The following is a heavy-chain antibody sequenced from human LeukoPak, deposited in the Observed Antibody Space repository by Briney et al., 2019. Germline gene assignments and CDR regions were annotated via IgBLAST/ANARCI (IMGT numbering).Heavy chain of an antibody. CDR3: ARLPPSVFGVGTGDFDY. Sequence: GGSLRLSCAVSGFTFSTYGMYWVRQAPGKGLESVAVISYDGSKTYYADSVKGRSTISRDNPKNTVYLQLNSLTSDDTAVYYCARLPPSVFGVGTGDFDYWGQGTLVTVSS. CDR2: ISYDGSKT. CDR1: GFTFSTYG. J-gene: IGHJ4*02. D-gene: IGHD2-8*02. V-gene: IGHV3-30*03.